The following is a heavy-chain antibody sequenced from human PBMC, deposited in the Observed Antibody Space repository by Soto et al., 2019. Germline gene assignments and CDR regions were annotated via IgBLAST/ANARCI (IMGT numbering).Heavy chain of an antibody. D-gene: IGHD3-22*01. J-gene: IGHJ4*02. CDR3: ARDGVYYDSSGYYRSPFDY. CDR1: GYTFTSYG. Sequence: ASVKVSCKASGYTFTSYGISWVRQAPGQGLEWMGWISAYNGNTNYAQKLQGRVTMTTDTSTSTAYMELRSLRSDDTAVYYCARDGVYYDSSGYYRSPFDYWGQGTLVTVSS. V-gene: IGHV1-18*01. CDR2: ISAYNGNT.